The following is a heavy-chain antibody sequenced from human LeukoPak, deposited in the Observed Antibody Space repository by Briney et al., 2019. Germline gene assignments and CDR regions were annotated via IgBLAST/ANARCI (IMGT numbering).Heavy chain of an antibody. V-gene: IGHV3-74*01. J-gene: IGHJ4*02. CDR3: ARGGGYSYGSFDY. Sequence: GRSLRLSCAASGIIFSNYWMHWVRQAPGKGLVWVSRINRDGSSTSNADSVKGRFTISRDNAKNTLYLQMNSLRAEDRAVYYCARGGGYSYGSFDYWGQGTLVTVSS. D-gene: IGHD5-18*01. CDR2: INRDGSST. CDR1: GIIFSNYW.